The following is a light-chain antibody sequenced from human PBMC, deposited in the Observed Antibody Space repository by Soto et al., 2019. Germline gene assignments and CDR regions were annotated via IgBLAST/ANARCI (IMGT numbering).Light chain of an antibody. J-gene: IGLJ1*01. Sequence: QSALTQPRSVSGSPGQSVPIPCTGTSNYVGDYNYVSWYQQHPDKAPKLMIYDVSKRPSGVPDRFSGSKSGNTASLTISGLQAEDEADYFCCSYAGSSTFVFGTGTKLTVL. CDR3: CSYAGSSTFV. V-gene: IGLV2-11*01. CDR1: SNYVGDYNY. CDR2: DVS.